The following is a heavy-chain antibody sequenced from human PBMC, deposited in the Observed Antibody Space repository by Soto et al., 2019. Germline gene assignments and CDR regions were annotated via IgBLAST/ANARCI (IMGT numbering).Heavy chain of an antibody. D-gene: IGHD2-2*01. CDR1: GFTFSSYS. CDR3: ARAAPRCSSTSCYAEYFQH. J-gene: IGHJ1*01. CDR2: ISSSSSYI. V-gene: IGHV3-21*01. Sequence: GGSLRLSCAASGFTFSSYSMNWVRQAPGKGLEWVSSISSSSSYIYYADSVKGRFTISRDNAKNSLYLQMNSLRAEDTAVYYCARAAPRCSSTSCYAEYFQHWGQDTLVTVSS.